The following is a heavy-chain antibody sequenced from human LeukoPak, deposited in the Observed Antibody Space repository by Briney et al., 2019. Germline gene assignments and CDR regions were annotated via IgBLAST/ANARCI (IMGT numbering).Heavy chain of an antibody. CDR2: IYPGDSDT. D-gene: IGHD6-13*01. Sequence: GESLKISCKGSGYSFTSYWIGWVRQMPGKGLEWMGIIYPGDSDTRYSPSFQGQVTISADKSISTAYLQWSSLKASDTAMYYCARLGATAGTHEFYFGYWGQGTLVTVSS. CDR1: GYSFTSYW. J-gene: IGHJ4*02. CDR3: ARLGATAGTHEFYFGY. V-gene: IGHV5-51*01.